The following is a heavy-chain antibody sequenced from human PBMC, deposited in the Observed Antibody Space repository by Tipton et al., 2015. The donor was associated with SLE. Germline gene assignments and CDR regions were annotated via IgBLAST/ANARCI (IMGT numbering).Heavy chain of an antibody. Sequence: LRLSCAVYGGSFSGYYWSWIRQHPGKGLEWIGYIYYNGSTYYNPSLKSRVTTSADTSKNQFSLRLSSVTAADTAVYYCARYANWFDPWGQGTLVTVSS. CDR1: GGSFSGYY. J-gene: IGHJ5*02. CDR2: IYYNGST. CDR3: ARYANWFDP. V-gene: IGHV4-31*11.